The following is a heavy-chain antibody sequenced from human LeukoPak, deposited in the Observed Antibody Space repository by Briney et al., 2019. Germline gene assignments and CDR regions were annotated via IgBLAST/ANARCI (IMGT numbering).Heavy chain of an antibody. J-gene: IGHJ5*02. CDR3: ARGIVVSPAAPYSWFDP. CDR2: ITNSGNSK. Sequence: GGSLRLSCAASEFTFSSYSMNWVRQAPGKGLEWVSYITNSGNSKSYADSVKGRFTISRDNTKNSLYLQMNGLRAEDTAVYYCARGIVVSPAAPYSWFDPWGQGTLVTVSS. V-gene: IGHV3-48*01. D-gene: IGHD2-2*01. CDR1: EFTFSSYS.